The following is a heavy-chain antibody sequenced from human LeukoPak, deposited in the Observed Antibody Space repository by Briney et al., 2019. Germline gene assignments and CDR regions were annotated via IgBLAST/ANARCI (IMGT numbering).Heavy chain of an antibody. D-gene: IGHD5-18*01. CDR1: GFTFSSYA. J-gene: IGHJ4*02. CDR2: ISYDGSIK. CDR3: ARDRGYSYGYFDY. V-gene: IGHV3-30-3*01. Sequence: GGSLRLSCAASGFTFSSYAMHWVRQAPGKGLEWVAVISYDGSIKYYADSVKGRFTISRDNSKNTLYLQMNSLRAEDTAVYYCARDRGYSYGYFDYWGQGTLVTVSS.